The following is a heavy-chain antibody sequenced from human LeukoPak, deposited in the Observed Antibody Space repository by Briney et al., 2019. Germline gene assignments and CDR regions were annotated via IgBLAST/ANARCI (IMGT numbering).Heavy chain of an antibody. CDR2: FDPEDGET. Sequence: ASVKVSCKVSGYTLTELSMHWVRQAPGKGLEWIGGFDPEDGETIYAQKFQGRVTMTEDTSTDTAYMELSSLRSEDTAVYYCATAPYVVYYYDSKRKAFDIWGQGTMVTVSS. J-gene: IGHJ3*02. V-gene: IGHV1-24*01. CDR3: ATAPYVVYYYDSKRKAFDI. D-gene: IGHD3-22*01. CDR1: GYTLTELS.